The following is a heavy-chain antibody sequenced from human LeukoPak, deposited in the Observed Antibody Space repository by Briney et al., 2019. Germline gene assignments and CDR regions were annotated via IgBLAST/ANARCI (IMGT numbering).Heavy chain of an antibody. Sequence: GGSLRLSCTASGFTFSTYWINWVRQSPGKGLVWVALINGDGSTTTHADSVKGRFTTSRDNAKNTAYLQMNSLRDEDTAVYFCARDYAGSPDYWGQGTLVTVSA. D-gene: IGHD3-10*01. CDR2: INGDGSTT. V-gene: IGHV3-74*03. J-gene: IGHJ4*02. CDR3: ARDYAGSPDY. CDR1: GFTFSTYW.